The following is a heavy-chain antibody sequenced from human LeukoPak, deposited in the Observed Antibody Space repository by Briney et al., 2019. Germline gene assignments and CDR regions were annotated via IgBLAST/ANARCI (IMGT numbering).Heavy chain of an antibody. Sequence: SETLSLTCTVSGGSISSSSYYWGWIRQPPGKGLEWIGSIYYSGSTYYNPSLKSRVTISVDTSKNQFSLKLSSVTAADTAVYYCARVWRMVFDYWGRGTLVTVSS. CDR3: ARVWRMVFDY. V-gene: IGHV4-39*07. CDR1: GGSISSSSYY. J-gene: IGHJ4*02. CDR2: IYYSGST. D-gene: IGHD2-8*01.